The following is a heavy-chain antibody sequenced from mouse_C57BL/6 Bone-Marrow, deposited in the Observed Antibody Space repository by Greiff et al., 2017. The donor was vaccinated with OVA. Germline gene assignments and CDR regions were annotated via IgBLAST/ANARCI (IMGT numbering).Heavy chain of an antibody. CDR1: GFSFNTYA. Sequence: EVKLQESGGGLVQPKGSLKLSCAASGFSFNTYAMNWVRQAPGKGLEWVARIRSKSNNYATYYADSVKDRFTISRDDSESMLYLQMNNLKTEDTAMYYCVRYCLYYYAMDYWGQGTSVTVSS. CDR3: VRYCLYYYAMDY. V-gene: IGHV10-1*01. J-gene: IGHJ4*01. D-gene: IGHD6-5*01. CDR2: IRSKSNNYAT.